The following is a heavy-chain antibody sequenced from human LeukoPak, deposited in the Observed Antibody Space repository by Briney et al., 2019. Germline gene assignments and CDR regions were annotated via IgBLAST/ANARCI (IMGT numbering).Heavy chain of an antibody. V-gene: IGHV4-59*01. CDR1: GGSISSYY. Sequence: SETLSLTCTVSGGSISSYYWSWIRQPPGKGLEWIGYIYYSGSTNYNASLKSRVTISVDTSKNQFSLKLSSVTAADTAVYYCARAMRRRPDAFDIWGQGTMVTVSS. CDR2: IYYSGST. J-gene: IGHJ3*02. CDR3: ARAMRRRPDAFDI.